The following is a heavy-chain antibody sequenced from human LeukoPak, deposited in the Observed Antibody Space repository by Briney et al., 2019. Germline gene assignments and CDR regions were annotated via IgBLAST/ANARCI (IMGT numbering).Heavy chain of an antibody. D-gene: IGHD6-19*01. J-gene: IGHJ6*02. V-gene: IGHV5-51*01. Sequence: GESLKISCKGSGYSFTSYWIGWVRQMPGKGLEWMGIIYPGDSDTRYSPSFQGQVTISADKSISTAYLQWSSLKASDTAMYYCARHVDSSGWYRTHYGMDVWGQGTTVTVSS. CDR3: ARHVDSSGWYRTHYGMDV. CDR2: IYPGDSDT. CDR1: GYSFTSYW.